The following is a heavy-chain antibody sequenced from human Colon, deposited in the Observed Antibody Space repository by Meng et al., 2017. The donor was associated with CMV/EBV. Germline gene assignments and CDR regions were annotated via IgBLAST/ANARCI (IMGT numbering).Heavy chain of an antibody. CDR2: IYYSGST. Sequence: SETLSLTCTVSGGSISSYYWSWIRQPPGKGLEWIGYIYYSGSTNYNPSLKSRFTISVDTSKNQFSLKLSSVTAADTAVYYCARVEDSYYYYGMDVWGQGTTVPSP. CDR3: ARVEDSYYYYGMDV. CDR1: GGSISSYY. V-gene: IGHV4-59*01. J-gene: IGHJ6*02.